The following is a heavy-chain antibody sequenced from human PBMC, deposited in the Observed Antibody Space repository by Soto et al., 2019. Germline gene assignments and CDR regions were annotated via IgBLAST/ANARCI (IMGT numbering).Heavy chain of an antibody. V-gene: IGHV4-39*01. D-gene: IGHD5-12*01. J-gene: IGHJ4*02. CDR3: ARGLGYYFDF. Sequence: PSETLSLTCTVSGGSISSSSYFWGWIRQPPGKGLEWIGNIHYRGSTYYNASLKSRVTISVDTSKNHFSLKLSSVTAADSAVYSCARGLGYYFDFWGQGMLVTVSS. CDR2: IHYRGST. CDR1: GGSISSSSYF.